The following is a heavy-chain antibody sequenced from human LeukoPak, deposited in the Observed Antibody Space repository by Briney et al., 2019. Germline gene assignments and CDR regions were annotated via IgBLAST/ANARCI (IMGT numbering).Heavy chain of an antibody. D-gene: IGHD3-3*01. CDR1: GLTFDDYG. J-gene: IGHJ4*02. CDR3: AKIRHYDFWSGYYTDY. CDR2: INWNGGST. V-gene: IGHV3-20*04. Sequence: PGGSLRLSCAASGLTFDDYGMSWVRQAPGKGLEWVSGINWNGGSTGYADSVKGRFTISRDNAKNTLYLQMNSLRAEDTAVYYCAKIRHYDFWSGYYTDYWGQGTLVTVSS.